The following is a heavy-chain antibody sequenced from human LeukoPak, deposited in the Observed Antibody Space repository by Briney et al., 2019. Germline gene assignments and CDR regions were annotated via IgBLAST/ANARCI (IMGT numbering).Heavy chain of an antibody. V-gene: IGHV3-21*01. CDR1: GLTFSSFA. D-gene: IGHD2-15*01. J-gene: IGHJ5*02. Sequence: PGGSLRLSCAASGLTFSSFAMSWVRQAPGKGLEWVSTIVSGGTKTYYADSVKGRFTISRDNAKNSLYLQMNSLRAEDTAVYYCARIVVVVAATWFDPWGQGTLVTVSS. CDR3: ARIVVVVAATWFDP. CDR2: IVSGGTKT.